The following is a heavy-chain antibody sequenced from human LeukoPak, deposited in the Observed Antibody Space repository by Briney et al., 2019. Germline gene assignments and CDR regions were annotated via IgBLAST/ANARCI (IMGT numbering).Heavy chain of an antibody. CDR1: GGSISTGTYY. D-gene: IGHD4-11*01. V-gene: IGHV4-61*01. Sequence: SETRSLTCTVSGGSISTGTYYWSWIRQPPGKGLEWIGYIYYSGSTNYNPSLKSRVTISVDTSKNQFSLKLSSVTAADTAVYYCARYSNYGDYYYYYMDVWGKGTTVTVSS. CDR2: IYYSGST. CDR3: ARYSNYGDYYYYYMDV. J-gene: IGHJ6*03.